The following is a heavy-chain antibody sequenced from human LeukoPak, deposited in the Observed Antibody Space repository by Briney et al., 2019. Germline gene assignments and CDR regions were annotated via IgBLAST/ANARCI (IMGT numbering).Heavy chain of an antibody. CDR2: TSLSGSSK. D-gene: IGHD3-10*01. CDR3: AKVWYYGSGNYYCFNY. CDR1: GGTFSSFY. Sequence: GGSLRLSCAASGGTFSSFYMSWIRQAPGKGLEWLSTTSLSGSSKSYADSVKGRFTTSRDNPKNTLYLQMNSLRAEDMAVYFCAKVWYYGSGNYYCFNYWGQETLVTVSS. J-gene: IGHJ4*02. V-gene: IGHV3-23*01.